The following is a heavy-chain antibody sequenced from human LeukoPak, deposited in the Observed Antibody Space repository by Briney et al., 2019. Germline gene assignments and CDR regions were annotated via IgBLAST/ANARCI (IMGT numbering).Heavy chain of an antibody. CDR2: ISGSGGST. D-gene: IGHD3-9*01. Sequence: GGSLRLSCAASGFTFSSYGMSWVRQAPGKGLEWVSAISGSGGSTYYADSVKGRFTISRDNSKNTLYLQMNSLRAEDTAVYYCAKDPAYYDILTGYHLSWYFDLWGRGTLVTVSS. J-gene: IGHJ2*01. CDR3: AKDPAYYDILTGYHLSWYFDL. CDR1: GFTFSSYG. V-gene: IGHV3-23*01.